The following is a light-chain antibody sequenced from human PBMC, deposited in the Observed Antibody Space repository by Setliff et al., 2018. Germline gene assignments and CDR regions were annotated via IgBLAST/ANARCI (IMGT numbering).Light chain of an antibody. Sequence: QSVLTQPPSVSGAPGQRVTISCTGTRSNIGAGFGVHWYQQVPGTAPKLLIYGDNNRPSGVPDRFSGSQSGTSASLAITGLHAEDEADYYCQSYDSSLSAYVFGTGTKVNVL. V-gene: IGLV1-40*01. CDR2: GDN. CDR1: RSNIGAGFG. CDR3: QSYDSSLSAYV. J-gene: IGLJ1*01.